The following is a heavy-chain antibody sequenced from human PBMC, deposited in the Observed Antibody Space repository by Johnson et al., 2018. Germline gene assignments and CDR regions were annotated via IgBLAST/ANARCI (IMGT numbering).Heavy chain of an antibody. V-gene: IGHV3-15*06. CDR1: GFSFSDAW. D-gene: IGHD1-1*01. CDR3: TTSVSVNDRIYY. CDR2: IRSKNDGGTT. Sequence: EVQLLESGGGLEKPGGSLRLSCAAFGFSFSDAWMTWVRHTPRKGLEWVGRIRSKNDGGTTIYGASVEGRFIVSRGDYTNTLYLQMHSLQTEATAIYYCTTSVSVNDRIYYWGQGTLVTVSS. J-gene: IGHJ4*01.